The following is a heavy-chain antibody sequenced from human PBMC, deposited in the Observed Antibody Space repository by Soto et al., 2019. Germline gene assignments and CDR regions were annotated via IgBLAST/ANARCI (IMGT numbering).Heavy chain of an antibody. Sequence: SETLSLTCAVYGGSFSGYYWSWIRQPPGKGLEWIGEINHSGSTNYNPSLKSRVPISVDTSKNHFPLKLSSVTAADTAVYYCAREGYCSGGSCYGAFDIWGQGTMVTVSS. V-gene: IGHV4-34*01. CDR2: INHSGST. CDR1: GGSFSGYY. J-gene: IGHJ3*02. D-gene: IGHD2-15*01. CDR3: AREGYCSGGSCYGAFDI.